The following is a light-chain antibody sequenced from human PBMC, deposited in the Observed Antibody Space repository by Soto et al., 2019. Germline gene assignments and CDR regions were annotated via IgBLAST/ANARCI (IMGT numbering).Light chain of an antibody. CDR1: QTISSTY. Sequence: EIVLTQSPGTLSLSPGERATLSCRASQTISSTYLSWYQQKPGQAPRLLIYRASIRATGVPDKFSGSGSGTDFTLTISRLETEDFAVYYCQQYDSVPRTFGQGTKVDIK. CDR3: QQYDSVPRT. J-gene: IGKJ1*01. V-gene: IGKV3-20*01. CDR2: RAS.